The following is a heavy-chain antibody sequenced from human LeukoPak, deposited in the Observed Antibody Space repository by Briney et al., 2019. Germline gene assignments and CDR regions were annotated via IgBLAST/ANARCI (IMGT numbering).Heavy chain of an antibody. V-gene: IGHV4-34*01. Sequence: PSETLSLTCAVYGGSFSGYCWSWIRQPPGKGLEWIGEINHSGSTNYNPSLKSRVTISVDTSKNQFSLKLSSVTAADTAVYYCASSIGYCSSTSCPRTPWGMDVWGQGTTVTVSS. CDR2: INHSGST. J-gene: IGHJ6*02. CDR3: ASSIGYCSSTSCPRTPWGMDV. CDR1: GGSFSGYC. D-gene: IGHD2-2*01.